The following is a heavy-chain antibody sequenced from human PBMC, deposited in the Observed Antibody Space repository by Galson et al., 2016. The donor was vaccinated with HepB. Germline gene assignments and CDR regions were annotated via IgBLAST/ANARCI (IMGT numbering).Heavy chain of an antibody. CDR2: INPSGGGT. V-gene: IGHV1-46*01. D-gene: IGHD2-2*02. CDR1: GYTFTNYY. J-gene: IGHJ5*02. Sequence: SVKVSCKTSGYTFTNYYTHWVRQAPGQGLEWMGVINPSGGGTSYAQTFQGRVTMTTDTSTRTVYMELSSLRSEATAVYYCARGGPYCSSTSCYRNNWFDPWGQGTLVTVSS. CDR3: ARGGPYCSSTSCYRNNWFDP.